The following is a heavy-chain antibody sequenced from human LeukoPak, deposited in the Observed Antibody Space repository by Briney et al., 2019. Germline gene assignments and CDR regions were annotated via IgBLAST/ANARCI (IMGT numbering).Heavy chain of an antibody. CDR1: GFSFDDYG. D-gene: IGHD3-9*01. CDR3: ARDYENLTGSKTRFHY. V-gene: IGHV3-20*04. J-gene: IGHJ4*02. Sequence: GGSLRLSCAASGFSFDDYGMSWVRQAPGKGLEWVSGINWSGRSTGYADSVKGRFTISRDNAKNSLYLQMNSLRAEDTAVYYCARDYENLTGSKTRFHYWGQGTLVTVSS. CDR2: INWSGRST.